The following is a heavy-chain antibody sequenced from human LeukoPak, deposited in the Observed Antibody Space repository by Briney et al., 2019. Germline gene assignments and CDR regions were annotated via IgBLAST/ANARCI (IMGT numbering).Heavy chain of an antibody. J-gene: IGHJ5*02. Sequence: PSETLSLTCTVSGGSISSSSYYWGWIRQPPGKGLEWIGSIYYSGSTYYNPSLKSRVTISVDTSKNQFSPKLSSVTAADTAVYYCARDIAARPDNWFDPWGQGTLVTVSS. V-gene: IGHV4-39*01. CDR1: GGSISSSSYY. CDR2: IYYSGST. CDR3: ARDIAARPDNWFDP. D-gene: IGHD6-6*01.